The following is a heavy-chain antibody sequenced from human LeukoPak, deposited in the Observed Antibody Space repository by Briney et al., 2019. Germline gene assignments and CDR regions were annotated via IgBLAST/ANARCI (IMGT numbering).Heavy chain of an antibody. CDR1: GFTFSDYA. J-gene: IGHJ4*02. V-gene: IGHV3-23*01. CDR2: ISSSGIST. D-gene: IGHD1-14*01. Sequence: QSGGSLRLSCAASGFTFSDYAMSWVRQAPGKGLEWVSTISSSGISTYYADYVKGRFTISRDNSKNTLFLQMNSLRAEDTAVYYCAKVVPGDPPQPVDSWGQGTLVTVSS. CDR3: AKVVPGDPPQPVDS.